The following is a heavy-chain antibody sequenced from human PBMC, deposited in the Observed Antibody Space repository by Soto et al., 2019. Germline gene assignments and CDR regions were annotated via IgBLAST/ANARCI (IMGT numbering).Heavy chain of an antibody. CDR3: ARDGDGYNY. J-gene: IGHJ4*02. Sequence: QVQLQESGPGLVKPSETLSLTCTVSGGSVSSGSYYWSWIRQPPGKGLEWIGYIYSSGSTSYNPSLKSRVTISVDTSTNPFSLKLSSVTAADTAVYYCARDGDGYNYWGQGTLVTVSS. CDR2: IYSSGST. CDR1: GGSVSSGSYY. D-gene: IGHD5-12*01. V-gene: IGHV4-61*01.